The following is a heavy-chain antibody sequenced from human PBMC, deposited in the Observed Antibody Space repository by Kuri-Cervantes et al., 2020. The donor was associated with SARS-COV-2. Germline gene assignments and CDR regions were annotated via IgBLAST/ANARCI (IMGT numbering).Heavy chain of an antibody. J-gene: IGHJ4*02. D-gene: IGHD3-16*01. Sequence: SETLSLTCSVSGGSISRRNFDWGWTRQPAGKGLEWIGNIYYSGSTYYSPSLNSRVTISMDTSKDQFSLKPSSVTAADTAVYYCARVLRTASFDFWGQGTLVTVSS. CDR2: IYYSGST. CDR3: ARVLRTASFDF. CDR1: GGSISRRNFD. V-gene: IGHV4-39*01.